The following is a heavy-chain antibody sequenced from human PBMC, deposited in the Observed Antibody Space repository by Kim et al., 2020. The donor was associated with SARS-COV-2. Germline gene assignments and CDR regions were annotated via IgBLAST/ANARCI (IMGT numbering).Heavy chain of an antibody. J-gene: IGHJ3*02. V-gene: IGHV3-30*02. Sequence: NKYYADSVKGRFTISRDNSKNTLYLQMNSLRAEDTAVYYCAKDNDGAFDIWGQGTMVTVSS. D-gene: IGHD2-8*01. CDR3: AKDNDGAFDI. CDR2: NK.